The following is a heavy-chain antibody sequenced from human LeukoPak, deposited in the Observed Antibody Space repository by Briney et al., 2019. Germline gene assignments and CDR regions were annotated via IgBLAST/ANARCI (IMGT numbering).Heavy chain of an antibody. CDR2: INPNSGGT. Sequence: EASVKVSCKASGYTFTGYYIHWVRQAPGQGLEWMGWINPNSGGTNYAQKFQGRVTMTRDTSISTAYMELSRLRSDDTAVYYCARAGYSYGNYLSDYWGQGTLVTVSS. CDR1: GYTFTGYY. J-gene: IGHJ4*02. CDR3: ARAGYSYGNYLSDY. V-gene: IGHV1-2*02. D-gene: IGHD5-18*01.